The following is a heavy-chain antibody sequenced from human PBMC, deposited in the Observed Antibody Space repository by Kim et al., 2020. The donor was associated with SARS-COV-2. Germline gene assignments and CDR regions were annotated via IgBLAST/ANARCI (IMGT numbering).Heavy chain of an antibody. CDR1: GFTFRDYS. D-gene: IGHD2-2*01. J-gene: IGHJ6*02. Sequence: GGSLRLSCAASGFTFRDYSINWVRQVPGKGLEWVSSISSSSGHIYYADSVKGRFTISRDNAKNSLYLQMYSLRAEDTAVYYCARDPGRGLVGERCGMDAWGQGTTVTVSS. CDR3: ARDPGRGLVGERCGMDA. CDR2: ISSSSGHI. V-gene: IGHV3-21*01.